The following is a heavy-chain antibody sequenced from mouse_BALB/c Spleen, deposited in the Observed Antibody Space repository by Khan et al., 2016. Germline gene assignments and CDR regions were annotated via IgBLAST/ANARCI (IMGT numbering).Heavy chain of an antibody. Sequence: VQLKQSGAELVRSGASVKLSCTASGFNIKDYYMHWVKQRPEQGLEWIGWIDPENGDTEYAPKFQGKATMTADTSSNTAYLQLSSLTSEDTAVYDCNACDEDAMDYGGQGTAVTVCS. J-gene: IGHJ4*01. CDR1: GFNIKDYY. CDR3: NACDEDAMDY. CDR2: IDPENGDT. V-gene: IGHV14-4*02.